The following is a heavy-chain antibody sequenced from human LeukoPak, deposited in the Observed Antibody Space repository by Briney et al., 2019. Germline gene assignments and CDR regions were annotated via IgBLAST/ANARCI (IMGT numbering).Heavy chain of an antibody. V-gene: IGHV3-23*01. D-gene: IGHD3-3*01. Sequence: GGSLRLSCAASGFTFSSYDMSWVRQAPGRGLEWVSTISGGGDTTYYADSVKGRFTIFRDNSKNTLYLQMNSLRAEDTAVYYCAKDASYYDFWSGYSQSSFDYWGQGTLVTASS. CDR2: ISGGGDTT. CDR1: GFTFSSYD. J-gene: IGHJ4*02. CDR3: AKDASYYDFWSGYSQSSFDY.